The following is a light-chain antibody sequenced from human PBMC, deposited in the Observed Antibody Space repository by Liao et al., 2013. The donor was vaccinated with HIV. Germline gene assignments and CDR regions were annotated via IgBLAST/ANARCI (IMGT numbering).Light chain of an antibody. CDR3: QAWDNTWV. V-gene: IGLV3-1*01. CDR2: QDA. CDR1: KLGDKY. J-gene: IGLJ3*02. Sequence: SYVLTQSPSVSVSPGQTASITCSGDKLGDKYVCWYQQKPGQSPVLVIYQDAKRPSGIPERFSGSNSRNTATLTISGTQALDEADYYCQAWDNTWVFGGGTKLTVL.